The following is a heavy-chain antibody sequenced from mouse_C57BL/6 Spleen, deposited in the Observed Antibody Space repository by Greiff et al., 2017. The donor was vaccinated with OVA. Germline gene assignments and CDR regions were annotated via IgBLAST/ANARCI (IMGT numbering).Heavy chain of an antibody. V-gene: IGHV1-39*01. CDR1: GYSFTDYN. CDR3: ANGGSTVVATGAY. CDR2: INPNYGTT. D-gene: IGHD1-1*01. J-gene: IGHJ3*01. Sequence: VQLQQSGPELVKPGASVKISCKASGYSFTDYNMNWVKQSNGKSLEWIGVINPNYGTTSYNQKFKGKATLTEDQSSSTAYMQLNSLTSEDSAVYDCANGGSTVVATGAYWGQGTLVTVSA.